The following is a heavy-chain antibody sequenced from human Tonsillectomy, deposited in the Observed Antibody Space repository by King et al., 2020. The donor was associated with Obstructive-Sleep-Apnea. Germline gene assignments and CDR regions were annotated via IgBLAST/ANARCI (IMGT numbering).Heavy chain of an antibody. J-gene: IGHJ4*02. CDR2: IYWDVDK. CDR3: AHRPPLAYYFDY. CDR1: GVSLSTSGVG. Sequence: ITLKESGPTLVRPPQTLTLTCTFSGVSLSTSGVGVGWIRQPPGKALEWLALIYWDVDKRYRPSLKSRLTITRDTSKNKPFLTMTNMDPVDTATYYCAHRPPLAYYFDYWGQGTLVTVSS. V-gene: IGHV2-5*02.